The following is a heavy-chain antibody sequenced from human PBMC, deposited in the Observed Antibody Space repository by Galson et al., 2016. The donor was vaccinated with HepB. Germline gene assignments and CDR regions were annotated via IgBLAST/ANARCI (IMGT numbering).Heavy chain of an antibody. D-gene: IGHD3-3*01. Sequence: QSGAEVKKPGESLKISCEGSGYDFSSYWIGWVRQMPGQGLEWMGTIYPGDSETRYSPSFQGQVTISADKSNSIAYLQWSSLKASDTAMYYCATPYTFWSTKAFDIWGQGTVVTVSS. CDR2: IYPGDSET. CDR3: ATPYTFWSTKAFDI. J-gene: IGHJ3*02. V-gene: IGHV5-51*01. CDR1: GYDFSSYW.